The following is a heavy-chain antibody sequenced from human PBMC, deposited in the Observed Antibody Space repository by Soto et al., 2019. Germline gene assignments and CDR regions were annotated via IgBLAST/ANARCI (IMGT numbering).Heavy chain of an antibody. CDR2: IHPNGRT. V-gene: IGHV4-4*02. J-gene: IGHJ4*02. D-gene: IGHD2-2*01. Sequence: QVQLQESGPGLVEPSGTLSLTCVVSGGSISSDNWWTWVRQPPGEGLEWIGEIHPNGRTNYKPSLKSRITISVDKSENQFSLWLTSVTAADTALYYCATRYCIHTTCYVYWGQGTLVTVSS. CDR3: ATRYCIHTTCYVY. CDR1: GGSISSDNW.